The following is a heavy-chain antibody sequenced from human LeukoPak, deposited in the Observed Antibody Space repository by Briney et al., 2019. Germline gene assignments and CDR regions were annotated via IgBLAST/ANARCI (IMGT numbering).Heavy chain of an antibody. D-gene: IGHD3-10*01. CDR3: AKDSRFTDYYGSGSSRGDY. V-gene: IGHV3-23*01. CDR2: ISGSGGST. CDR1: GFTFSNAW. Sequence: GGSLRLSCAASGFTFSNAWMSWVRQAPGKGLEWVSAISGSGGSTYYADSVKGRFTISRDNSKNTLYLQMNSLRAEDTAVYYCAKDSRFTDYYGSGSSRGDYWGQGTLVTVSS. J-gene: IGHJ4*02.